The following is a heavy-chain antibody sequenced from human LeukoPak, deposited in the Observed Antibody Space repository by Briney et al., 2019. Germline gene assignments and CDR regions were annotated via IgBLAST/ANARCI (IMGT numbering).Heavy chain of an antibody. V-gene: IGHV1-2*02. CDR3: ARDGSGWLESNWFDP. Sequence: GASVKVSCKASGYTFTGYYMHWVRQAPGQGLEWMGWINPNSGGTNYAQKFQGRVTMTRDTSISTAYMELSRLRSDDTAVYYCARDGSGWLESNWFDPWGQGTLVTVSS. D-gene: IGHD6-19*01. J-gene: IGHJ5*02. CDR1: GYTFTGYY. CDR2: INPNSGGT.